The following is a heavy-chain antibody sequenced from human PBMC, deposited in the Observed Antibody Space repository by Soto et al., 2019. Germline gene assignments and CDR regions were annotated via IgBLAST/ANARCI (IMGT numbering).Heavy chain of an antibody. CDR2: ISYDGSNK. CDR3: AKDYSPFWSGYYTPGY. D-gene: IGHD3-3*01. Sequence: GGSLRLSCAASGFTFSSYGMHWVRQAPGKGLEWVAVISYDGSNKYYADSVKGRFTISRDNSKNTLYLQMNSLRAEDTAVYYCAKDYSPFWSGYYTPGYWGQGTLVTVSS. CDR1: GFTFSSYG. V-gene: IGHV3-30*18. J-gene: IGHJ4*02.